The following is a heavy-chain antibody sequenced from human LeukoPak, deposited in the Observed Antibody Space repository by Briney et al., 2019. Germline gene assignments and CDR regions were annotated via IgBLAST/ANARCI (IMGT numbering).Heavy chain of an antibody. J-gene: IGHJ4*02. CDR3: ARGGLGSWTFDS. D-gene: IGHD1-26*01. CDR1: GFTLSSFS. CDR2: ISSGGTTI. Sequence: GGSLRLSCAASGFTLSSFSINWVRQAPGRGLGWVSYISSGGTTIYYAESVRGRFIISRDNAEYSLFLQMSDLTAEDTAIYYCARGGLGSWTFDSWGQGTLVTVSS. V-gene: IGHV3-48*04.